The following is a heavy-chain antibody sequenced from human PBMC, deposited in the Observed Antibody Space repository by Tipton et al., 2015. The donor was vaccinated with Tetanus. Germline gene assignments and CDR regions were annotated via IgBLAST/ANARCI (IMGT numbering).Heavy chain of an antibody. CDR2: IYYTGNT. CDR1: GGSINSGGYY. CDR3: ARDQGGGRVARLNWFGP. Sequence: TLSLTCTVSGGSINSGGYYWSWLRQHPGKGLEWIGYIYYTGNTYYNPSLKSRVTISVDTSNNQFTLRLISVTAADTAVYYCARDQGGGRVARLNWFGPWGQGALVTVSS. V-gene: IGHV4-31*03. J-gene: IGHJ5*02. D-gene: IGHD3-16*01.